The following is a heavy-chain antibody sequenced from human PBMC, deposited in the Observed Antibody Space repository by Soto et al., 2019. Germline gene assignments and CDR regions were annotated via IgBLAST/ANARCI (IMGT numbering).Heavy chain of an antibody. CDR2: VFRSGGI. D-gene: IGHD3-16*01. V-gene: IGHV4-4*02. J-gene: IGHJ4*02. Sequence: QVQLRESGPGLVKPSGTLSLTCAVSGGPISGSVWWTWVRQPPGKGLEWIGEVFRSGGINYNPSLKSRVTMSVDTSRSQFSLELHSVTAADTAVHYCARKAWVRFDFWGQGTLVTVSS. CDR1: GGPISGSVW. CDR3: ARKAWVRFDF.